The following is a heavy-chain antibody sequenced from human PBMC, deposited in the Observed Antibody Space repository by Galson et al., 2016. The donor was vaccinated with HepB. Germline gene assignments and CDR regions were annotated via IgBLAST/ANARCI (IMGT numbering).Heavy chain of an antibody. J-gene: IGHJ6*02. D-gene: IGHD3-10*01. CDR1: GGTFSSYV. V-gene: IGHV1-69*06. CDR2: IIPISGTA. Sequence: SVKVSCKASGGTFSSYVISWVRQAPGQGLEWMGGIIPISGTANYAQKFQGRVTITEDKSTSTAYMELSSLRSEDTAVYYRARGGGSYYYGSGSYYSNLYYYGMDVWGQGTTVTVSS. CDR3: ARGGGSYYYGSGSYYSNLYYYGMDV.